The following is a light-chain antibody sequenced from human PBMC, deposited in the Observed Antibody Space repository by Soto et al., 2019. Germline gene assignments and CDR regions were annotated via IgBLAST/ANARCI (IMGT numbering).Light chain of an antibody. Sequence: VWPQSPTTLSLPPGGRAPLSCRASQSVSSYLAWYQQKPGQAPRLLIYDASNRATGIPARFSGSGSGTDFTLTISSLQPEDFATYYCQQTDSFPLTFGGGAKVDIK. CDR2: DAS. V-gene: IGKV3-11*01. J-gene: IGKJ4*01. CDR1: QSVSSY. CDR3: QQTDSFPLT.